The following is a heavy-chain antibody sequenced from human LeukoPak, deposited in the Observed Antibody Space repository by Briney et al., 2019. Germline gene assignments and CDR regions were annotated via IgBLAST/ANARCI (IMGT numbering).Heavy chain of an antibody. CDR1: GFTFVDYG. CDR3: AKDLTIIAAACGPDY. Sequence: GGSLRLSCAASGFTFVDYGMHWVGQATAKGLEGVAVISYDGSNKYYAGSVKGRFNISRDNSKNTLYLQMNSLRAEDTAVCYCAKDLTIIAAACGPDYWGQGTLVTVSS. D-gene: IGHD6-13*01. CDR2: ISYDGSNK. J-gene: IGHJ4*02. V-gene: IGHV3-30*18.